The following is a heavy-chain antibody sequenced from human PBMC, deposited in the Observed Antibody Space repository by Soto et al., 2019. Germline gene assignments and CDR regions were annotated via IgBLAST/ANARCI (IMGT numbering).Heavy chain of an antibody. CDR1: GGSISSGGYS. CDR3: ARGYLDSSGYYYFDY. D-gene: IGHD3-22*01. Sequence: SETLSLTCAVSGGSISSGGYSWSWIRQPPGKGLEWIGYIYHSGSTYYNPSLKSRVTISVDRSKNQFSLKLSSVTAADTAVYYCARGYLDSSGYYYFDYWGQGTLVTVSS. V-gene: IGHV4-30-2*01. J-gene: IGHJ4*02. CDR2: IYHSGST.